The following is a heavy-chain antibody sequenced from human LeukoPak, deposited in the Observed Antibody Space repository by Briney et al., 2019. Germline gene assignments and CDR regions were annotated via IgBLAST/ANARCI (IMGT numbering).Heavy chain of an antibody. D-gene: IGHD2-15*01. V-gene: IGHV4-59*01. CDR1: GASISSYY. J-gene: IGHJ4*02. Sequence: PSETLSLTCTVSGASISSYYWIWIRQTPEKGLEWIGYIYYSGNTDYNPSLKSRVTISVDTSKSQFSLKLSSVTTADTAVYYCAGYCSSCVSFGYWGQGTLVTVSS. CDR3: AGYCSSCVSFGY. CDR2: IYYSGNT.